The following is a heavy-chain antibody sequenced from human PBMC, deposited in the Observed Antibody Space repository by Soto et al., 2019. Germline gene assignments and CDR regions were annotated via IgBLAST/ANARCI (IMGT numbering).Heavy chain of an antibody. CDR2: IYSGGST. J-gene: IGHJ6*02. V-gene: IGHV3-53*01. CDR1: GFTVSSNY. CDR3: GREGVQYYSGSSGYREYCQYGMDV. D-gene: IGHD3-22*01. Sequence: GGSLRLSCAASGFTVSSNYMSWVRQAPGKGLERVSVIYSGGSTYYADSVKGRFTISRDNSKNTLYLHMNSLTAQATAVHYCGREGVQYYSGSSGYREYCQYGMDVWYQGTTLTVSS.